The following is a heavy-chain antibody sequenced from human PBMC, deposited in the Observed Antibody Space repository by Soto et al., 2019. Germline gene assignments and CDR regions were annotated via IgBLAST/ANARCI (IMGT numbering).Heavy chain of an antibody. V-gene: IGHV3-30*18. D-gene: IGHD5-18*01. Sequence: QVHLVESGGGVVQPGRSLRLSCAASGFTFRSYGMYWVRQAPGRGLEWVAFIPYDRGNSYYADSVKGRFTISRDNSKNTLYLQMISLTAEVTAVYYYAKDREYSYGYADYWGQGALVTVSS. CDR2: IPYDRGNS. CDR3: AKDREYSYGYADY. CDR1: GFTFRSYG. J-gene: IGHJ4*02.